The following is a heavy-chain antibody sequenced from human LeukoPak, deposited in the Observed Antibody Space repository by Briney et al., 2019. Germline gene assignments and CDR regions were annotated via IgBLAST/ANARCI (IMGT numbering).Heavy chain of an antibody. J-gene: IGHJ4*02. CDR2: ISGSGGST. V-gene: IGHV3-23*01. CDR1: GFTLSSYA. Sequence: PGGSLRLSCAASGFTLSSYAMSWVRQAPGKGLEWVSAISGSGGSTYYADSVKGRFTISRDNSKNTLYLQMNSLRAEDTAVYYCARVPDYDILTGYFDYWGQGTLVTVSS. CDR3: ARVPDYDILTGYFDY. D-gene: IGHD3-9*01.